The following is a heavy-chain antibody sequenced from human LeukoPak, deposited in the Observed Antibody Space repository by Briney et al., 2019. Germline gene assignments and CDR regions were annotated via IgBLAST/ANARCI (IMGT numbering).Heavy chain of an antibody. V-gene: IGHV4-59*01. CDR1: GGSISNYY. J-gene: IGHJ3*01. CDR3: AGTHLITIIVDPGLDAFDV. Sequence: KTSETLSLTCTVSGGSISNYYWSWIRQPPGKGLEWIGFTHDTGSTKYNPALKGRITISVHTSNLFSLRLTSVTTADTAVYYCAGTHLITIIVDPGLDAFDVWGRGTMVTVSS. D-gene: IGHD3-10*01. CDR2: THDTGST.